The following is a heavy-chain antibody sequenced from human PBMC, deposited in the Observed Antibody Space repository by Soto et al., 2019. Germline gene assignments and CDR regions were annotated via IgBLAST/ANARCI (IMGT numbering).Heavy chain of an antibody. Sequence: QLQLQESGSGLVKPSQTLSLTCAVSGGSISSGGYSWSWIRQPPGKGLEWIGYIYHSGSTYYNPSLEGRVTISVDRSKTQFSLKLSSVTAAATAVYYCAAGGGLPRYYWGQGTLVTVSS. D-gene: IGHD5-12*01. CDR3: AAGGGLPRYY. CDR1: GGSISSGGYS. V-gene: IGHV4-30-2*01. CDR2: IYHSGST. J-gene: IGHJ4*02.